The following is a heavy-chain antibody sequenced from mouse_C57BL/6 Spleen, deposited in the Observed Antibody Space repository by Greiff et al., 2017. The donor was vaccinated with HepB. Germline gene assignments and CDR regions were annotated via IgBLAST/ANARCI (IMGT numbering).Heavy chain of an antibody. CDR1: GYTFTSYW. D-gene: IGHD2-4*01. V-gene: IGHV1-7*01. CDR3: ARGDYYDYDWFAY. Sequence: VQLQQSGAELAKPGASVKLSCKASGYTFTSYWMHWVKQRPGQGLEWIGYINPSSGYTKYNQKFKDKATLTADKSSSPAYMQLSSLTYEDSTVYYCARGDYYDYDWFAYWGQGTLVTVSA. CDR2: INPSSGYT. J-gene: IGHJ3*01.